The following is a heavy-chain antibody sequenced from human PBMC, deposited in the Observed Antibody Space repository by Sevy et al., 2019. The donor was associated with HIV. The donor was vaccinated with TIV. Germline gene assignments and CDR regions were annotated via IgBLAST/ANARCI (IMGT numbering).Heavy chain of an antibody. CDR3: AMGGDYSDDSATVDSWIQH. D-gene: IGHD3-22*01. CDR2: INHRGST. Sequence: SETLSLTCAVYGGSFSGNYWSWIRQPPGKGLEWIGEINHRGSTNYSPSPKSRVTISVDTCTNQFSLGLSSVPAADTAVYYCAMGGDYSDDSATVDSWIQHWAQGTLVTVSS. CDR1: GGSFSGNY. J-gene: IGHJ1*01. V-gene: IGHV4-34*01.